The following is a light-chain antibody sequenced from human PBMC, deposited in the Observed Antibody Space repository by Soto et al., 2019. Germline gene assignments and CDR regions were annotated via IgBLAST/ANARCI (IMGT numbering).Light chain of an antibody. CDR3: QQCHRYLT. Sequence: DIQMTQSPSSLSASVGDRVTITCRASQGIRNDLGWYQQKPGKAPKRLIYAASSLQSGVPSRFSGSGSGTEFTLTISSLQPDDIATYYCQQCHRYLTFGQGTKVDNK. V-gene: IGKV1-17*01. J-gene: IGKJ1*01. CDR2: AAS. CDR1: QGIRND.